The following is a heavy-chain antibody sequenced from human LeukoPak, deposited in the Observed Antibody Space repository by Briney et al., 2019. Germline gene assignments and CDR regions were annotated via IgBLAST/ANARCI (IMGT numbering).Heavy chain of an antibody. CDR2: IYYSGST. V-gene: IGHV4-39*01. CDR3: ARHPNPPPVVVVASTNWFDP. D-gene: IGHD2-15*01. Sequence: PSETLSLTCTVSGGFISSSTYYWGWIRQPPGKGLEWIGSIYYSGSTYYNPSLKSRVTISVDTSKNQFSLKLTSVTAADTAVYYCARHPNPPPVVVVASTNWFDPWGQGTLVTVSS. J-gene: IGHJ5*02. CDR1: GGFISSSTYY.